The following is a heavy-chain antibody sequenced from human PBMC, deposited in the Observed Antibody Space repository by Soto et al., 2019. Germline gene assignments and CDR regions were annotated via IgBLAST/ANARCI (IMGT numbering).Heavy chain of an antibody. Sequence: SETLSLTCTVSGGSISSYYWSWIRQPPGKGLEWIGYIYYSGSTNYNPSLQSRVTISVDTSKNQFSLKLSSVTAADTAVYYCARDRRPTTVTRPYYYYMDVWGKGTTVTVSS. CDR2: IYYSGST. V-gene: IGHV4-59*01. CDR1: GGSISSYY. CDR3: ARDRRPTTVTRPYYYYMDV. J-gene: IGHJ6*03. D-gene: IGHD4-17*01.